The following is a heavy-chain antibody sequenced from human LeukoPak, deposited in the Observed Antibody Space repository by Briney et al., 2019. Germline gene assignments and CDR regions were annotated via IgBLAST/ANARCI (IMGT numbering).Heavy chain of an antibody. CDR3: ARGGNVVVPAAIKLYRYFGL. J-gene: IGHJ2*01. V-gene: IGHV4-59*01. CDR1: GGSISSYY. D-gene: IGHD2-2*01. CDR2: IYYSGST. Sequence: SETLSLTCTVSGGSISSYYWSWIRQPPGKGLEWIGYIYYSGSTNYNPSLKSRVTISVDTSKNQFSLKLSSVTAADTAVYYCARGGNVVVPAAIKLYRYFGLWGRGTLVTVSS.